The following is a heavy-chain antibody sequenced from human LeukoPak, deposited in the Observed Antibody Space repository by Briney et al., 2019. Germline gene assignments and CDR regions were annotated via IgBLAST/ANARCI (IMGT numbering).Heavy chain of an antibody. CDR3: ASGYCSGGSCREFDY. Sequence: SETLSLTCTVSGGSISRYYWSWIRQPPGKGLEWIGDIYYSGSTNYNPSLKSRVTISVDTSKNQFSLKLSSVTAADTAVYYCASGYCSGGSCREFDYWGQGTLVTVSS. CDR2: IYYSGST. J-gene: IGHJ4*02. D-gene: IGHD2-15*01. CDR1: GGSISRYY. V-gene: IGHV4-59*01.